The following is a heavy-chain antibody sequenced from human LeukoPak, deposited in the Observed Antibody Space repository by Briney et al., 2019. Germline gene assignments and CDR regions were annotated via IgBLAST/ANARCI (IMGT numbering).Heavy chain of an antibody. J-gene: IGHJ4*02. CDR2: ISGSGGST. CDR3: ARDNGGKVIY. CDR1: GFTFSSYA. D-gene: IGHD4-23*01. Sequence: GGSLRLSCAASGFTFSSYAMSWVRQAPGKGLEWVSAISGSGGSTYYADSVKGRFTISRDNAKNSLYLQMNSLRAEDTAVYYCARDNGGKVIYWGQGTLVTVSS. V-gene: IGHV3-23*01.